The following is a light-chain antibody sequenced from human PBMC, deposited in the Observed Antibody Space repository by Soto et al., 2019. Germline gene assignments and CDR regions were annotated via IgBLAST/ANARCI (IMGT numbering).Light chain of an antibody. CDR1: SSNLGAGYD. CDR2: GNN. Sequence: QSVLTQPPSVSGAPGQRVTISCSGTSSNLGAGYDVHWYHQVPGTAPKLLIYGNNNRASGVPDRFSGSRSGTSASLAITGLQAEDEGEFYCQSFGTILRGSVFGGGTKLTVL. V-gene: IGLV1-40*01. J-gene: IGLJ3*02. CDR3: QSFGTILRGSV.